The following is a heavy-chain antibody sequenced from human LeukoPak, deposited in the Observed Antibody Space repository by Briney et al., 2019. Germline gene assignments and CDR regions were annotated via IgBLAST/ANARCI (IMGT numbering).Heavy chain of an antibody. Sequence: PSETLSLTCTVSGGSISSYYWSWIRQPPGKGLEWIGYIYYSGSTNYNPSLKSRVTISVDTSKNQFSLKLSSVTAADTAVYYCARSRWLQFDWSDPWGQGTLVTVSS. J-gene: IGHJ5*02. V-gene: IGHV4-59*01. CDR1: GGSISSYY. CDR3: ARSRWLQFDWSDP. CDR2: IYYSGST. D-gene: IGHD5-24*01.